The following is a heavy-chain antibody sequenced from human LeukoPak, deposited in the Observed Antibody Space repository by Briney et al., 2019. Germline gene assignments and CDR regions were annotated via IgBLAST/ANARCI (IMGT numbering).Heavy chain of an antibody. CDR3: ARVRRAIFGVVRAFDI. Sequence: SETLSLTCTVSGGSISSYYWSWIRRPPGKGLEWIGYIYYSGSTNYNPSLKSRVTISVDTSKNQFSLKLSSVTAADTAVYYCARVRRAIFGVVRAFDIWGQGTMVTVSS. D-gene: IGHD3-3*01. CDR1: GGSISSYY. CDR2: IYYSGST. V-gene: IGHV4-59*01. J-gene: IGHJ3*02.